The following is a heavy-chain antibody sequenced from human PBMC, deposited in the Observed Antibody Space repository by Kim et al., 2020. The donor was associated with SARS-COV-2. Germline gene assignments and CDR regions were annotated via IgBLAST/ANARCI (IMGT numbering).Heavy chain of an antibody. D-gene: IGHD2-2*01. CDR3: AREGYCSSTSCSLDAFDI. CDR2: ISSSSSTI. V-gene: IGHV3-48*02. Sequence: GGSLRLSCADSGFTFSSYSMNWVRQAPGKGLEWVSYISSSSSTIYYADSVKGRFTIYRDNAKNSLYLQMNSLRDEDTALYYCAREGYCSSTSCSLDAFDIWCQGTMVTVSS. CDR1: GFTFSSYS. J-gene: IGHJ3*02.